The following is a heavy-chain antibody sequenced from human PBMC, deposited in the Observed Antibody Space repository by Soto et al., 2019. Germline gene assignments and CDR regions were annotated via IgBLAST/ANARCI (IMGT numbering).Heavy chain of an antibody. CDR2: IGTAGDT. V-gene: IGHV3-13*01. Sequence: EVQLVESGGGLVQPGGSLRLSCAASGFTFSSYDMHWVRQATGKGLEWVSAIGTAGDTYYPGSVKGRFTISRENAKNSLYLQMNSLRAEDTAVYYCARVAAVSDSFDIWCPGTMVTVSS. D-gene: IGHD2-15*01. J-gene: IGHJ3*02. CDR1: GFTFSSYD. CDR3: ARVAAVSDSFDI.